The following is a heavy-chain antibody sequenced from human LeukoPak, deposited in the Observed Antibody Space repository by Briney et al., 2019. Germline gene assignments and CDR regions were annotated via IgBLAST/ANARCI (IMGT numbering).Heavy chain of an antibody. CDR1: GFTFSDYY. J-gene: IGHJ4*02. V-gene: IGHV3-7*01. CDR3: VRDNSPLDS. Sequence: PGGSLRLSCAASGFTFSDYYMSWIRQAPGKGLEWVANIGRGGSAKYYVDSVRGRFTISRDNAKDALYLHMNSLRVNDTAVYYCVRDNSPLDSWGQGTPVTVSS. D-gene: IGHD4-11*01. CDR2: IGRGGSAK.